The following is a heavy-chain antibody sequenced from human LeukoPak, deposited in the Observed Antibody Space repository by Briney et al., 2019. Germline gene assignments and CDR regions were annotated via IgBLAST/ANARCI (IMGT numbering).Heavy chain of an antibody. V-gene: IGHV3-30*18. CDR3: AKDGEVGYYGDYGVLFDY. CDR2: ISYDGSNK. J-gene: IGHJ4*02. D-gene: IGHD4-17*01. Sequence: PGGSLRLSCAASGFTFSSYGMHWVRQAPGKGLEWVAVISYDGSNKYYADSVKGRFTISRDNSKNTLYLQMSSLRAEDTAVHYCAKDGEVGYYGDYGVLFDYWGQGTLVTVSS. CDR1: GFTFSSYG.